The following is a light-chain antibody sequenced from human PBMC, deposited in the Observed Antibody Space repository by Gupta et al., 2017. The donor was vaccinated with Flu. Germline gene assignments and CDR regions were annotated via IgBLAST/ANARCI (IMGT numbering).Light chain of an antibody. CDR1: NIGDEN. J-gene: IGLJ3*02. CDR2: DDN. Sequence: NIGDENVHWYQQNPGQAPELVIYDDNIRPSGTPDRFSGSKSGNTATLTITRVEAGDEADYDCQIWKSTTGPWVFGGGTKLTVL. CDR3: QIWKSTTGPWV. V-gene: IGLV3-21*01.